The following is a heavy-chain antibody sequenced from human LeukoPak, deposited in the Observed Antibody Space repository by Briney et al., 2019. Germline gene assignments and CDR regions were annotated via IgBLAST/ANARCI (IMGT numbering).Heavy chain of an antibody. Sequence: PGGSLRLSCAASGLTFSRYALHWVRQAPGKGLEWMAFISYDASNKYYAESVKGRFTISRDNFNSTLFLQMNSLRAEDTAVYYCARREIIAVAGGDAFDIWGQGTMVTVSS. CDR3: ARREIIAVAGGDAFDI. CDR2: ISYDASNK. J-gene: IGHJ3*02. D-gene: IGHD6-19*01. CDR1: GLTFSRYA. V-gene: IGHV3-30*04.